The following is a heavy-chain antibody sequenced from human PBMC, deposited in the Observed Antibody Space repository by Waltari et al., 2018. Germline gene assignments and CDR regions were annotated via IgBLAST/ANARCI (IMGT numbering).Heavy chain of an antibody. CDR2: IWYDGSEK. Sequence: QVQLVESGGGVVTPGRSLRLFCSASGFSLSSFGMHWVRRAPGKGLEWVEIIWYDGSEKYYADSVKGRFTISRDNSKNTVDLQMNSLRAEDTAVYYCAVTTGGYDGMGVWGQGTTVTVSS. CDR3: AVTTGGYDGMGV. CDR1: GFSLSSFG. V-gene: IGHV3-33*01. J-gene: IGHJ6*02. D-gene: IGHD6-13*01.